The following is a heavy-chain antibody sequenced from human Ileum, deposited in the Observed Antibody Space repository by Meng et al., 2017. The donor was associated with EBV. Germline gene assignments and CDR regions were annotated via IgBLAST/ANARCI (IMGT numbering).Heavy chain of an antibody. D-gene: IGHD6-19*01. V-gene: IGHV4-4*02. CDR3: ARVGQWLPIDY. J-gene: IGHJ4*02. Sequence: GSGPGMLKRSGPLPLTCPVSAGSISSSKWWSWVRQPKGKGLEWIGEIYHSGSTNYNPSLKSRVTMSVDKSKNQFSLNLGSVTAADTAVYYCARVGQWLPIDYWGQGTLVTVSS. CDR1: AGSISSSKW. CDR2: IYHSGST.